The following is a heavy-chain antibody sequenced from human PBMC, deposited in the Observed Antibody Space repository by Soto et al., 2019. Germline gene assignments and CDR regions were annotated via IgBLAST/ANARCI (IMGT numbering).Heavy chain of an antibody. CDR1: GFTVSSNY. J-gene: IGHJ3*02. D-gene: IGHD5-18*01. CDR2: IYSGGST. Sequence: GESLKISCAASGFTVSSNYMSWVRQAPGKGLEWVSVIYSGGSTYYADSVKGRFTISRDNSKNTLYLQMNSLRAEDTAVYYCARGATNTAMAVDAFDIWGQGTMVTVSS. V-gene: IGHV3-53*01. CDR3: ARGATNTAMAVDAFDI.